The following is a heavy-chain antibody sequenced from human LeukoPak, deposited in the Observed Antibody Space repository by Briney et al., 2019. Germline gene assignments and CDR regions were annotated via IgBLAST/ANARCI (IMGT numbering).Heavy chain of an antibody. J-gene: IGHJ4*02. V-gene: IGHV1-2*02. CDR2: INPNSGGT. CDR3: ARALLWFGESKRNHFDY. D-gene: IGHD3-10*01. Sequence: ASVKVSCKASGYTFTGYYMHWVRQAPGQGLEWMGWINPNSGGTNYAQKFQGRVTMTRDTPISTAYMELSRLRSGDTAVYYCARALLWFGESKRNHFDYWGQGTLVTVSS. CDR1: GYTFTGYY.